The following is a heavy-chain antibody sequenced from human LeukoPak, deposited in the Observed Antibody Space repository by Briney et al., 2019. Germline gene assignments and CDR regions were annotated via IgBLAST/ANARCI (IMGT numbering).Heavy chain of an antibody. CDR1: GYTFTSYY. J-gene: IGHJ4*02. D-gene: IGHD2-15*01. CDR3: ARGVVHCSGGSCYSGNLRFDY. CDR2: INPNSGGT. V-gene: IGHV1-2*02. Sequence: GASVKVSCKASGYTFTSYYMHWVRQAPGQGLEWMGWINPNSGGTNYAQKFQGRVTMTRDTSISTAYMELSRLRSDDTAVYYCARGVVHCSGGSCYSGNLRFDYWGQGTLVTVSS.